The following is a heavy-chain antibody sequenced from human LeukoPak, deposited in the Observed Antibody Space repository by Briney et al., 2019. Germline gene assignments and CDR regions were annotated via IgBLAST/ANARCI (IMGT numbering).Heavy chain of an antibody. D-gene: IGHD3-10*01. CDR1: GFTFTSYG. CDR3: ARDRRWFGEICDAFDT. Sequence: ASVKVSCKASGFTFTSYGISWVRQAPGQGLEWMGWISAYNGKINYAQKLQGRVTMTTDTSTSTAYMELSSLRSDDTAVYYCARDRRWFGEICDAFDTWGQGTMVTVSS. CDR2: ISAYNGKI. V-gene: IGHV1-18*04. J-gene: IGHJ3*02.